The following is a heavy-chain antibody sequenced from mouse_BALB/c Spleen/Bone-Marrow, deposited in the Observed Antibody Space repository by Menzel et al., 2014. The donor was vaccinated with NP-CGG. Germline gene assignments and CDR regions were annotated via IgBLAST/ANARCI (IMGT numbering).Heavy chain of an antibody. Sequence: QVQLQQSGPELVKPGASMRISCKASGYTFTSYYLHWVKRRPGQGLEWIGWIYPGNVNTNYNEKFKDKATLTADKSSTTAYMHLSSLTSEDSAVYFCARGGYYGSGRYYYAMDYWGQGTSVTVSS. D-gene: IGHD1-1*01. V-gene: IGHV1S56*01. CDR2: IYPGNVNT. CDR1: GYTFTSYY. CDR3: ARGGYYGSGRYYYAMDY. J-gene: IGHJ4*01.